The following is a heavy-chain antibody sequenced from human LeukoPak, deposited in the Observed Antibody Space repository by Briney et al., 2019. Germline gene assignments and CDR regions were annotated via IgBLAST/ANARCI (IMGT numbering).Heavy chain of an antibody. CDR2: IWYDGSNK. J-gene: IGHJ4*02. Sequence: GGSLRLSCVASGFTFKSYGMHWVRQAPGKGLEWVAIIWYDGSNKYYADFVKGRFTTSRDNSKNTLYLQMNSLRADDTAVYYCARVRDNSGYYPFDYWGQGILVTVSS. D-gene: IGHD3-22*01. V-gene: IGHV3-33*01. CDR1: GFTFKSYG. CDR3: ARVRDNSGYYPFDY.